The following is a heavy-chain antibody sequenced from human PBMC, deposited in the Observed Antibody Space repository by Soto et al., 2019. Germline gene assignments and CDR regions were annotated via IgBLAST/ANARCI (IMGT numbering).Heavy chain of an antibody. CDR2: LNPERVTT. J-gene: IGHJ6*02. D-gene: IGHD4-4*01. V-gene: IGHV1-8*01. Sequence: ASPKVSCNTSGYTFTRYGINLLRQATGQGXEWMGSLNPERVTTGYAQSFLGRVALTRITTTATAFMDLASLTSDDTAVYYCATTPRGWLQCRTGYYYNGLDVWGQGTTVTVSS. CDR3: ATTPRGWLQCRTGYYYNGLDV. CDR1: GYTFTRYG.